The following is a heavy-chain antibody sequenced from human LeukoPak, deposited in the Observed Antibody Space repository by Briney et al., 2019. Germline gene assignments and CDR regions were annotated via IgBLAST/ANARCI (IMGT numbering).Heavy chain of an antibody. CDR2: IYYSGST. J-gene: IGHJ6*02. CDR1: GGSISSGGYY. CDR3: ARESAYDFWSGYYKVYYYYYGMDV. Sequence: SQTLSLTCTVSGGSISSGGYYWSWIRQHPGKGLEWIGYIYYSGSTYYNPSLKSRVTISVDTSKNQFSLKPSSVTAADTAVYYCARESAYDFWSGYYKVYYYYYGMDVWGQGTTVTVSS. D-gene: IGHD3-3*01. V-gene: IGHV4-31*03.